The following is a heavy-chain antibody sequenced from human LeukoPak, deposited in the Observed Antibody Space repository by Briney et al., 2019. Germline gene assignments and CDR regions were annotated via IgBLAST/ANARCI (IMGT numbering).Heavy chain of an antibody. Sequence: PGGSLRLSCAASGFTFTNYAMHWVRQAPGKGLEWVALISYDGSNKYYADSVKGRCTFSRDSSKNTLYLQMNSLRAEDTAVYYCARNGGAAAAGIDYWGQGTLVTVSS. CDR2: ISYDGSNK. V-gene: IGHV3-30-3*01. D-gene: IGHD6-13*01. J-gene: IGHJ4*02. CDR3: ARNGGAAAAGIDY. CDR1: GFTFTNYA.